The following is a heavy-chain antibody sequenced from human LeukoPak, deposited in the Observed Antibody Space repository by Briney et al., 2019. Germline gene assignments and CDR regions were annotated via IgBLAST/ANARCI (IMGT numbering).Heavy chain of an antibody. CDR1: GFTFSSYA. V-gene: IGHV3-23*01. CDR2: ISGSGGST. Sequence: GGSLRLSCAASGFTFSSYAMSWVRQAPGKGLEWVSTISGSGGSTYYADSVKGRFTISRDNSKNTLYLQMNSLRAEDTAVYYCAKEGYCSSTSCYGTDYWGQGTLVTVSS. J-gene: IGHJ4*02. D-gene: IGHD2-2*01. CDR3: AKEGYCSSTSCYGTDY.